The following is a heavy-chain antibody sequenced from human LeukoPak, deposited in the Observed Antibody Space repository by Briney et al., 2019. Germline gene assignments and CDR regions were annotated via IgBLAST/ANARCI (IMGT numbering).Heavy chain of an antibody. CDR3: VRDRLVGATTPMDY. D-gene: IGHD1-26*01. J-gene: IGHJ4*02. CDR2: ISAYNGNT. Sequence: ASVKVSCKASGYTFTNYGISWVRQAPGQGLEWMGWISAYNGNTNYAQKVQGRVTITTDTSTRTAYMELRSLRSDDTAVYYCVRDRLVGATTPMDYWGQGTLVTVSS. V-gene: IGHV1-18*01. CDR1: GYTFTNYG.